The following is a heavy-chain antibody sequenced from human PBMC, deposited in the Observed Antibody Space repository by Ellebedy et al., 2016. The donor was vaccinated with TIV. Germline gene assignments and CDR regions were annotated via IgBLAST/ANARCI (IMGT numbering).Heavy chain of an antibody. CDR1: GFTLSSYA. CDR2: ITGSGSNT. Sequence: GESLKISCAASGFTLSSYAMSWVRQAPGKGLEWVSSITGSGSNTYYADSVKGRFTISRDNSKNTLYVQMNSLRVEDTAVYHCAKHRRESSGYHFEYWGQGILVTVSS. J-gene: IGHJ4*02. V-gene: IGHV3-23*01. D-gene: IGHD3-22*01. CDR3: AKHRRESSGYHFEY.